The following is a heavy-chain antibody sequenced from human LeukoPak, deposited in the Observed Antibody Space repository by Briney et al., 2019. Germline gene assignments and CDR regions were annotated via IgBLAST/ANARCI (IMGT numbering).Heavy chain of an antibody. J-gene: IGHJ3*02. CDR3: ARAYRDAFDI. CDR1: GFTFSSYS. V-gene: IGHV3-21*01. Sequence: GGSLRLSCAASGFTFSSYSMHWVRQAPGKGLEWVSSISHSSSYIYYADSLKGRFTISRDNAKNSLYLQMNSLRAEDTAVYYCARAYRDAFDIWGQETMVTVSS. CDR2: ISHSSSYI.